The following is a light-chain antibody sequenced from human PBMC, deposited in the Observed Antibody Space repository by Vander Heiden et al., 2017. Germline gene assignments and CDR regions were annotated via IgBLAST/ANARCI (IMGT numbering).Light chain of an antibody. CDR1: TLGDKY. J-gene: IGLJ2*01. Sequence: SYELTQPPSVSVSPGQTASITCSGDTLGDKYACWYQQKPGQSHVLVIYQDSKRPSGIPERFSGSNSGNTATRTISGTQAMDEADYYCQAWDSSTAVVFGGGTKLTVL. CDR2: QDS. CDR3: QAWDSSTAVV. V-gene: IGLV3-1*01.